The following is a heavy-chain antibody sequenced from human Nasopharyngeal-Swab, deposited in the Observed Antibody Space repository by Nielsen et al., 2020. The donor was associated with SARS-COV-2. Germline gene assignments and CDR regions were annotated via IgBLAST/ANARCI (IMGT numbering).Heavy chain of an antibody. J-gene: IGHJ6*02. Sequence: SVKVSCKASGGTFSSYAISWVRQAPGQGLEWMGRIIPILGIANYAQKFQGRVTITADKSTSTAYMELSSLRSEDTAVYYCARAELRPNPYYYYYDMDVWGQGTTVTVSS. CDR2: IIPILGIA. D-gene: IGHD1-26*01. CDR3: ARAELRPNPYYYYYDMDV. CDR1: GGTFSSYA. V-gene: IGHV1-69*04.